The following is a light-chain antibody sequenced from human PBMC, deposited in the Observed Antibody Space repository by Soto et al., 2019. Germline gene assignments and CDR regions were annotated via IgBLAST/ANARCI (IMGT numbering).Light chain of an antibody. Sequence: DIQMTQSPSTLSASVGDRVTISCRASQSVSNWLAWYQQKPGKAPKLLIYKASSLESGVPSRFSGSGSGTEFTLTISGLQPDDFATYYCQQYNYYWTFGQGTKVEFK. CDR2: KAS. CDR1: QSVSNW. CDR3: QQYNYYWT. J-gene: IGKJ1*01. V-gene: IGKV1-5*03.